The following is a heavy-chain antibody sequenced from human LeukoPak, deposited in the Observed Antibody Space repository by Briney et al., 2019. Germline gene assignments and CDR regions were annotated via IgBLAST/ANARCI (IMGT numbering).Heavy chain of an antibody. V-gene: IGHV3-7*05. CDR3: ARAPTVTTRVFAS. CDR1: GFPFSSYW. CDR2: ITLDGSDS. Sequence: AGSLRLSCAASGFPFSSYWMAWVRQAPGKGLEWVSTITLDGSDSYYVDSLKGRFTISRDNAKNSLYLQLNSLRAEDTAVYYCARAPTVTTRVFASWGQGTLVTVSS. J-gene: IGHJ5*01. D-gene: IGHD4-17*01.